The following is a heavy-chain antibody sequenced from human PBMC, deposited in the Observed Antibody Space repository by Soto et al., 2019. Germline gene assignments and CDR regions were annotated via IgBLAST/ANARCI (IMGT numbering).Heavy chain of an antibody. V-gene: IGHV4-31*03. CDR2: IYYSGST. J-gene: IGHJ6*03. CDR3: ARSPFPTVTYDYYMDV. D-gene: IGHD4-17*01. Sequence: SETLSLTCTVSGGSISSGGYYWSWIRQHPGKGLEWIGYIYYSGSTYYNPSLKSRVTISVDTSKNQFSLKLSSVTAADTAVYYCARSPFPTVTYDYYMDVWGEGTTVTVSS. CDR1: GGSISSGGYY.